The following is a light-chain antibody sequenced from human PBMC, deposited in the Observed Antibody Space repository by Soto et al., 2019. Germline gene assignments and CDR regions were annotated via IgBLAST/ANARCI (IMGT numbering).Light chain of an antibody. J-gene: IGKJ1*01. CDR1: QNINNF. V-gene: IGKV1-39*01. CDR2: AAS. Sequence: DIQITQSKSSLSASVGDRVTITFRASQNINNFLHWYQQKPGKAPKLLIYAASSLQDGVPSRFSGSGSGTDFALTISSLQTEDFATYYCLQSYSTWTFGQGTKV. CDR3: LQSYSTWT.